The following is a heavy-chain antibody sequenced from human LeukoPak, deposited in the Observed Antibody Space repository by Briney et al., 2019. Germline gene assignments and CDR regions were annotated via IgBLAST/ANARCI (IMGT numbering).Heavy chain of an antibody. CDR2: ISERSSYI. Sequence: PGGSLRLSCAASGFTFSSYSVNWVRQAPGKGLEWVSSISERSSYIYYADSMKGRFTISRDNAKNSLYLQMNSLRAEDTAVYYCPRSTRKQNDAFAIWGQGPVVTVS. J-gene: IGHJ3*02. CDR3: PRSTRKQNDAFAI. CDR1: GFTFSSYS. V-gene: IGHV3-21*01.